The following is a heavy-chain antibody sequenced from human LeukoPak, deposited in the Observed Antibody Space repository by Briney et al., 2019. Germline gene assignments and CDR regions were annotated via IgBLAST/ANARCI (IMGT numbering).Heavy chain of an antibody. CDR1: GYTFTNYA. Sequence: GASVKVSCKASGYTFTNYAMNWVRQAPGQGLEWMGWISDDNGNTKYAQKLQGRVTMTTDTSTSTAYMELRSLTSDDTAVYYCARDLGGGWYESLQYWGHGTLVTVSS. J-gene: IGHJ4*01. CDR2: ISDDNGNT. CDR3: ARDLGGGWYESLQY. D-gene: IGHD6-19*01. V-gene: IGHV1-18*01.